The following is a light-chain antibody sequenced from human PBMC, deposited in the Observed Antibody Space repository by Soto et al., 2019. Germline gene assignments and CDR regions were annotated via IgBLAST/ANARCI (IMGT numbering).Light chain of an antibody. J-gene: IGLJ1*01. Sequence: QSVLTQPRSVSGSPGQSVTISCTGTSSDIGAYNFVSWYQQHPDKAPKLMIYDVIKRPSGVPDRFSGSKSGNTASLTISGLQAEDEADYYCSSYTSGTTPYVFGTGTKVTVL. CDR2: DVI. V-gene: IGLV2-11*01. CDR3: SSYTSGTTPYV. CDR1: SSDIGAYNF.